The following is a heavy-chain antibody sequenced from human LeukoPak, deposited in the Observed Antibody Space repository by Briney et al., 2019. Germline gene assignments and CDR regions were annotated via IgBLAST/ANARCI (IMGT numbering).Heavy chain of an antibody. CDR2: LYYTGST. CDR1: GGSVTSGGFY. CDR3: ARHSGSGSLSRPFDP. D-gene: IGHD3-10*01. V-gene: IGHV4-39*01. Sequence: SETLSLTCSVSGGSVTSGGFYWGWLRQPPGKGPEWIATLYYTGSTYYNPSFNSRVTVSIDTSKNQFSLRLTSVTATDTAVYHCARHSGSGSLSRPFDPWGQGTLVTVSS. J-gene: IGHJ5*02.